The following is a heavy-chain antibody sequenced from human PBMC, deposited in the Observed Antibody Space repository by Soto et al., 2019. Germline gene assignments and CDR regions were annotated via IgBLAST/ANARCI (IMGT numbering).Heavy chain of an antibody. CDR1: GGTFSSYA. CDR3: ARALGAGTGTDRDAFDI. D-gene: IGHD6-13*01. CDR2: IIPIFGTA. V-gene: IGHV1-69*13. J-gene: IGHJ3*02. Sequence: SVKVSCKASGGTFSSYAISWVLQAPGQGLEWMGGIIPIFGTANYAQKFQGRVTITADESTSTAYMELSSLRSEDTAVYYCARALGAGTGTDRDAFDIWGQGTMVTVSS.